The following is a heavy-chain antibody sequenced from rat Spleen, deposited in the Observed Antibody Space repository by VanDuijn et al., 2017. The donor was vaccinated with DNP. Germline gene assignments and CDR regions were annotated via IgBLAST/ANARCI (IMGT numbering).Heavy chain of an antibody. CDR1: GFTFSSYW. V-gene: IGHV5-58*01. CDR2: IKTDGGST. D-gene: IGHD1-11*01. Sequence: EVQLVETGGGLVQPGRSLKLSCVASGFTFSSYWMYWIRQAPGKGLEWVASIKTDGGSTYYSDSVKGRFTISRDNAKSTLYLQMDSLRSEETATYYCAKAGGYSPWYFDYWGQGVMVTVSS. CDR3: AKAGGYSPWYFDY. J-gene: IGHJ2*01.